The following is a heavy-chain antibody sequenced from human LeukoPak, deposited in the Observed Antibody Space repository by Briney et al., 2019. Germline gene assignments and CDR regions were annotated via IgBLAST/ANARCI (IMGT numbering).Heavy chain of an antibody. V-gene: IGHV4-4*09. Sequence: SETLSLTCTVSGGSISGFYWSWIRQPPGKGLEWIGYIYTSGSSKYNPSLKGRVTISVDTSKNQFSLKLYSVTAADTAVYYCARRHHYSYFMDVWGKGTTVTVSS. CDR3: ARRHHYSYFMDV. CDR1: GGSISGFY. J-gene: IGHJ6*03. CDR2: IYTSGSS.